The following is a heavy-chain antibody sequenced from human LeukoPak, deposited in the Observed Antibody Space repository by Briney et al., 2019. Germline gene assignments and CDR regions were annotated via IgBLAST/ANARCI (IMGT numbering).Heavy chain of an antibody. CDR1: GFTFSSYA. CDR2: ISGSGGST. Sequence: GGSLRLSCAASGFTFSSYAMSWVRQAPGKGLEWVSAISGSGGSTYYADSVKGRFTISRDNSKNTLYLQMNSLRAEDTAVYYSANVPNCSGGSCYYHSTVYFDYWGPGTLVTVSS. D-gene: IGHD2-15*01. CDR3: ANVPNCSGGSCYYHSTVYFDY. J-gene: IGHJ4*02. V-gene: IGHV3-23*01.